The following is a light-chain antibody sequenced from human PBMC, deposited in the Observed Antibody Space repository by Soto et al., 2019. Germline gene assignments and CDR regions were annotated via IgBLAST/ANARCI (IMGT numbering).Light chain of an antibody. Sequence: QSVLTQPPSVSGAPGQMVTISCSGSSSNIGAGYDVHWYQQLPRTAPKLLIYGNSNRPSGVPDRFSASKSGTSASLAITGLQPEDEADYYCQSYDGGSLFGGGTKLTVL. CDR1: SSNIGAGYD. V-gene: IGLV1-40*01. J-gene: IGLJ3*02. CDR3: QSYDGGSL. CDR2: GNS.